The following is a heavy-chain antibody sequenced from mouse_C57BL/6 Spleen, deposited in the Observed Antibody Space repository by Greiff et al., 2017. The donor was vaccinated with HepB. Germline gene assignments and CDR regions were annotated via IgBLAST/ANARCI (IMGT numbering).Heavy chain of an antibody. D-gene: IGHD1-1*01. CDR2: ISSGSSTI. Sequence: EVKLVESGGGLVKPGGSLKLSCAASGFTFSDYGMHWVRQAPEKGLEWVAYISSGSSTIYYADTVKGRFTISRDNAKNTLFLQMTSLRSEDTAMYYCARRLRYLYYFDYWGQGTTLTVSS. V-gene: IGHV5-17*01. CDR1: GFTFSDYG. CDR3: ARRLRYLYYFDY. J-gene: IGHJ2*01.